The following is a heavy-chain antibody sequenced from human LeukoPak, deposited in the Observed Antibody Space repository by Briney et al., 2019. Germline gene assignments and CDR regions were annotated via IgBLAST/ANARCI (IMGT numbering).Heavy chain of an antibody. V-gene: IGHV1-8*02. D-gene: IGHD3-22*01. CDR3: ARGTDRLSDSSEIDY. J-gene: IGHJ4*02. CDR1: GYTFTSNG. CDR2: MNPNSGNT. Sequence: ASVKVSCKASGYTFTSNGISWVRQATGQGLERMGWMNPNSGNTGYAQKFQGRVTMTRNTSISTAYMELSSLRSEDTAVYYCARGTDRLSDSSEIDYWGQGTLVTVSS.